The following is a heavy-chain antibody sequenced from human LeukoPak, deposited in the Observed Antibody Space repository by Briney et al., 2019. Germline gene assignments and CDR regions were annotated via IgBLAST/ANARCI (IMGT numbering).Heavy chain of an antibody. CDR3: AKGSSSSRPYYFDY. D-gene: IGHD6-6*01. Sequence: AGGSLRLSCAASGFSFSSYAMSWVRQAPGKGLEWVSAITDSGGSTYHADSGKGRFTVSRDNSKNTLFLQMNSLRVEDTAVYYCAKGSSSSRPYYFDYWGQGTLVTVSS. V-gene: IGHV3-23*01. J-gene: IGHJ4*02. CDR2: ITDSGGST. CDR1: GFSFSSYA.